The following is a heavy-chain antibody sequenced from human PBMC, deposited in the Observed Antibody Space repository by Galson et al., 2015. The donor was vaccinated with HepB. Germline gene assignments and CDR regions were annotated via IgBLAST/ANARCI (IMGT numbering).Heavy chain of an antibody. CDR1: GYTFSRYS. CDR3: ARGAHVVVVDATQNNWFDP. D-gene: IGHD2-15*01. J-gene: IGHJ5*02. CDR2: ISAYNRDT. V-gene: IGHV1-18*01. Sequence: SVKVSCKASGYTFSRYSITWVRQAPGQGLEWVGWISAYNRDTNYTQKLQGRVTMTTDTSTNTVYMELRSLRSDDTAIYYCARGAHVVVVDATQNNWFDPWGQGTLVTVFS.